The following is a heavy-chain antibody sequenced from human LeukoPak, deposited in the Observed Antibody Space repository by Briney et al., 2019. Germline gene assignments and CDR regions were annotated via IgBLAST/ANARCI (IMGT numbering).Heavy chain of an antibody. V-gene: IGHV3-23*01. CDR3: AKPYCSSTSCYFFEGDAFDI. CDR1: GFTFSSYA. J-gene: IGHJ3*02. Sequence: GGSLRLSCAASGFTFSSYAMSWVRQAPGKGLEWVSAISGSGGSTYYADSVKGRFTISRDNSKNTLYLQMNSLRAEDTAVYYCAKPYCSSTSCYFFEGDAFDIWGQGTMVTVSS. CDR2: ISGSGGST. D-gene: IGHD2-2*01.